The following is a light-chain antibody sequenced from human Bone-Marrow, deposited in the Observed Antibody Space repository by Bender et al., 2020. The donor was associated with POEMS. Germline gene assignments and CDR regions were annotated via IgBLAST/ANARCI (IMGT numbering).Light chain of an antibody. J-gene: IGLJ3*02. CDR2: GHN. CDR1: SSNIGSNP. Sequence: QSVLTQPPSVSGTPGQRVTISCSGTSSNIGSNPVNWYQQLPGTAPKLLLYGHNQRHSGVPDRFSGSKSGTSASLAISGLQAEDEADYYCSSYTSSSILDWVFGGGTKLTVL. V-gene: IGLV1-44*01. CDR3: SSYTSSSILDWV.